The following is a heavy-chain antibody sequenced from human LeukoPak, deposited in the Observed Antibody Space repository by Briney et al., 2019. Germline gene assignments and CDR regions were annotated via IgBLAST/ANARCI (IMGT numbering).Heavy chain of an antibody. Sequence: PSETLSLTCTVSGGSISSYYWSWIRQPPGKGLEWIGYIYYSGSTNYNPSLESRVTISVDTSKNQFSLKLSSVTAADTAVYYCAITTVTLPLRAFDIWGQGTMVTVSS. CDR1: GGSISSYY. CDR2: IYYSGST. CDR3: AITTVTLPLRAFDI. J-gene: IGHJ3*02. D-gene: IGHD4-17*01. V-gene: IGHV4-59*01.